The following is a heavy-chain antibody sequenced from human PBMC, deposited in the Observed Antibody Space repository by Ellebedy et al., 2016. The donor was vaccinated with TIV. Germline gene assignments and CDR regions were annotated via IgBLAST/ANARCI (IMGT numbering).Heavy chain of an antibody. D-gene: IGHD1-14*01. V-gene: IGHV1-3*01. J-gene: IGHJ5*02. CDR3: ARSPDLPWFGP. Sequence: AASVKVSCKASGYSFPNYAIHWVRLAPGQRPEWMGWILAGNGNTKYSQKMKDRVSFTRDTSASTVYMELRSLVSEDTAIYFCARSPDLPWFGPWGQGTLVTVSS. CDR2: ILAGNGNT. CDR1: GYSFPNYA.